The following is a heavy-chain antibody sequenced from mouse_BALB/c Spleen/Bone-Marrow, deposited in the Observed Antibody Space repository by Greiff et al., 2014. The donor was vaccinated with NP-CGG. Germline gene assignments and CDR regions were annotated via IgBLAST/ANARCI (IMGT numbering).Heavy chain of an antibody. J-gene: IGHJ4*01. CDR1: GFTFSSYA. D-gene: IGHD2-13*01. CDR2: VSSGGSYT. V-gene: IGHV5-9-1*01. Sequence: EVKVVESGGGLVKPGGSLKLSCAASGFTFSSYAISWVRQTPEKRLEWVATVSSGGSYTYYPDSVKGRFTISRDNAKNTLYLQMSSLRSEDTAMYYCARKLEYGDYDAMDYWGQGTSVTVSS. CDR3: ARKLEYGDYDAMDY.